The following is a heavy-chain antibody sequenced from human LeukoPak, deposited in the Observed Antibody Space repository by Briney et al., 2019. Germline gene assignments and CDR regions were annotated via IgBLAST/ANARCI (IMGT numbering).Heavy chain of an antibody. V-gene: IGHV4-61*02. CDR2: IYTSGRT. Sequence: PSETLSLTCTVSGGSISSGSYYWSWIRQPAGKGLEWIGRIYTSGRTNYNPSLKSRVTISVDTSKNQFSPKLSSVTAADTAVYYCASGITIFGVVRGPAYWGQGTLVTVSS. D-gene: IGHD3-3*01. J-gene: IGHJ4*02. CDR1: GGSISSGSYY. CDR3: ASGITIFGVVRGPAY.